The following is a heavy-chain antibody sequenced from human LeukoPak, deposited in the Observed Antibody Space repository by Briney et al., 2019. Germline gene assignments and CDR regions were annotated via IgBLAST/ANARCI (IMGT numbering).Heavy chain of an antibody. Sequence: PSETLSLTCTVYGGSISSYYWSWIRQPAGKGLEWIGRIYTSGSTNYNPSLKSRVTMSVDTSKNQFSLKLSSVTAADTAVYYCARDRGPYGSVNWFDPWGQGTLVTVSA. CDR1: GGSISSYY. CDR3: ARDRGPYGSVNWFDP. J-gene: IGHJ5*02. CDR2: IYTSGST. D-gene: IGHD3-10*01. V-gene: IGHV4-4*07.